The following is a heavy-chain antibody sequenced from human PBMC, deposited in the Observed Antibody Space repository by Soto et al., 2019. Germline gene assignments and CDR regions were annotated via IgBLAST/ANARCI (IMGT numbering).Heavy chain of an antibody. CDR2: IYWDDDK. CDR3: AHAGDYDLLTFDH. CDR1: GFSLSTYDMG. Sequence: QITLKESGPTLVSPAQPLTLTCDFSGFSLSTYDMGVAWIRQPPGKALEWLALIYWDDDKRYSPSLKDRLAISKDTSSNQVVLTITNVDPGDTATYFCAHAGDYDLLTFDHWGPGTLVTVSS. D-gene: IGHD4-17*01. J-gene: IGHJ4*02. V-gene: IGHV2-5*02.